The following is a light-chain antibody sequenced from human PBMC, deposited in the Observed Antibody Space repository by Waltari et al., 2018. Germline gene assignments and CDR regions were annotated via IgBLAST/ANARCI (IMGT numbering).Light chain of an antibody. CDR1: QSVRTN. CDR2: GAS. Sequence: EIVMKQSPVTLSVSPGERAALSFRSSQSVRTNLAWYQQRPGQTPRLLIYGASTRAAEIPARFSGSGSGTEFTLTISSLQSEDFAVYYCQQYNDWPYTFGQGTKLEI. CDR3: QQYNDWPYT. J-gene: IGKJ2*01. V-gene: IGKV3-15*01.